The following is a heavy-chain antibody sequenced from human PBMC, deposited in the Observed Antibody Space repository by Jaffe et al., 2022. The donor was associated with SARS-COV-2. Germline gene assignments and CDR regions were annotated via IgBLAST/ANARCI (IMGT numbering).Heavy chain of an antibody. CDR1: GFTFSSYA. V-gene: IGHV3-23*01. D-gene: IGHD6-13*01. CDR3: AKDKRRWYQYYYYGMDV. Sequence: EVQLLESGGGLVQPGGSLRLSCAASGFTFSSYAMSWVRQAPGKGLEWVSAISGSGGSTYYADSVKGRFTISRDNSKNTLYLQMNSLRAEDTAVYYCAKDKRRWYQYYYYGMDVWGQGTTVTVSS. J-gene: IGHJ6*02. CDR2: ISGSGGST.